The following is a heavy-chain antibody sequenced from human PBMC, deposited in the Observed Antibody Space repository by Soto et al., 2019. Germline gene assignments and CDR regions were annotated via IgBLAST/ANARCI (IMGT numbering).Heavy chain of an antibody. CDR1: GGSVNGYY. J-gene: IGHJ5*02. CDR3: ATRITVFGLLIPPFDP. Sequence: SETLSLTCAVYGGSVNGYYWKWIHQPPGKGLEWIGEINHTGGTHYNPSLKSRVTMSVDTSKNQFSLRLSSVTAADTAIYYCATRITVFGLLIPPFDPWGQGTQVTVSS. V-gene: IGHV4-34*01. CDR2: INHTGGT. D-gene: IGHD3-3*01.